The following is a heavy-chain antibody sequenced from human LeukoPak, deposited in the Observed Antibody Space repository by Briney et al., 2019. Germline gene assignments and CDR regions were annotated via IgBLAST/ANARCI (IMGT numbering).Heavy chain of an antibody. J-gene: IGHJ4*02. CDR3: ARTFGELSPFDY. Sequence: PQTLSLTCTVSGGSISSGGYYWSWIRQHPGKGLEWIGYIYYSGSTYYSPSLKSRVTISVDTSKNQFSLKLSSVTAADTAVYYCARTFGELSPFDYWGQGTLVTVSS. D-gene: IGHD3-10*01. CDR1: GGSISSGGYY. V-gene: IGHV4-31*03. CDR2: IYYSGST.